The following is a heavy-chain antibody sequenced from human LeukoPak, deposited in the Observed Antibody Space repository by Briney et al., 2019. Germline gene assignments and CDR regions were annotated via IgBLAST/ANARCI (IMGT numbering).Heavy chain of an antibody. D-gene: IGHD3-10*01. Sequence: SSETLSLTCTVSGGSISSGSYYWSWIRQPAGKGLEWIGRIYTSGSTNYNPSLKSRVTISVDTSKNQFSLKLSSVTAADTAVYYCARGITPNYYGSGMDVWGKGTTVTVSS. J-gene: IGHJ6*03. CDR1: GGSISSGSYY. CDR3: ARGITPNYYGSGMDV. CDR2: IYTSGST. V-gene: IGHV4-61*02.